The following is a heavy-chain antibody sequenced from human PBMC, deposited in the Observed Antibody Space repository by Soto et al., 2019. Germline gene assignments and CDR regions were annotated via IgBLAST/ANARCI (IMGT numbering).Heavy chain of an antibody. Sequence: SMRLSCAASGGNFSSYGMHWVSKDPGKGLEWVAVIWYDGSNKYYADSVKGRFTISRDNSKNTLYLQMNSLRAEDTVVYYCARDSVALHYDMEVLGKGTTVTVSS. CDR3: ARDSVALHYDMEV. CDR2: IWYDGSNK. V-gene: IGHV3-33*01. D-gene: IGHD2-15*01. CDR1: GGNFSSYG. J-gene: IGHJ6*03.